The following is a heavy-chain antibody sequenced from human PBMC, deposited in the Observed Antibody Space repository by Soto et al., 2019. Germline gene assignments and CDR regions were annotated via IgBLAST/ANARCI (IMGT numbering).Heavy chain of an antibody. D-gene: IGHD6-13*01. J-gene: IGHJ6*03. Sequence: PSETLSPTCPVYGWSFSGYYWSRIRQPPGQGLEWIGEINHSGSTNYNPSLKSRVTISVDTSKNQFSLKLSSVTAADTAVYYCARGRAAATYYYYYYYMDVWGKGTTVTVS. CDR3: ARGRAAATYYYYYYYMDV. V-gene: IGHV4-34*01. CDR1: GWSFSGYY. CDR2: INHSGST.